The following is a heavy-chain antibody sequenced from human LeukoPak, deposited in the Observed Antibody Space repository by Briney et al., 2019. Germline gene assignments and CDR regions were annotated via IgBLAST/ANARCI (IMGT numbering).Heavy chain of an antibody. J-gene: IGHJ3*02. CDR1: GGSISSGDYY. CDR2: IYYSGST. Sequence: PSQTLSLTCTVSGGSISSGDYYWSWIRQPPGKGLEWIGYIYYSGSTYYNPSLKSRVTISVDTSKNQFSQKLSSVTAADTAVYYCARDLRPGGVVDAFDIWGQGTMVTVSS. D-gene: IGHD3-16*01. V-gene: IGHV4-30-4*01. CDR3: ARDLRPGGVVDAFDI.